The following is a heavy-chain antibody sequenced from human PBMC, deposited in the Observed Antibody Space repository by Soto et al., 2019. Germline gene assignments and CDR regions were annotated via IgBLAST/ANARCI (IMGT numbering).Heavy chain of an antibody. J-gene: IGHJ4*02. Sequence: GSLRLSCAASGFIFKMYWMHWVRQSPGKGLVWISRIYNDGTYSDYADSVRGRFPISRDNVNDTLYLQMNNLRAEDSGLYYCTRGPRPISTGTGAYWGQGTQVTVSS. CDR3: TRGPRPISTGTGAY. CDR1: GFIFKMYW. CDR2: IYNDGTYS. V-gene: IGHV3-74*01. D-gene: IGHD3-10*01.